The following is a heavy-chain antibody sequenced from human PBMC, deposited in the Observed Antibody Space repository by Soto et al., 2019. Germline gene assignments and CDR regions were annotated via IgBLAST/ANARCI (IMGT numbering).Heavy chain of an antibody. CDR2: MNPNSGNT. D-gene: IGHD2-21*02. V-gene: IGHV1-8*01. Sequence: QVQLVQSGAEVKKPGASVKVSCKASGYTFTSYDINWVRQATGQGLEWMGWMNPNSGNTGYAQKFQGRVTMTRNTSISTAYMELSSLRSEDTAVYYCVRRAVTDNYYYYYYMDVWGKGTTVTVSS. CDR1: GYTFTSYD. J-gene: IGHJ6*03. CDR3: VRRAVTDNYYYYYYMDV.